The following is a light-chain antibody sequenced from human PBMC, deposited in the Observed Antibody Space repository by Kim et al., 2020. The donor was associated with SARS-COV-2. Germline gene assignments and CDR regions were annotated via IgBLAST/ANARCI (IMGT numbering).Light chain of an antibody. Sequence: IQLTQSPSSLSAPVGDRVTITCRASQGVSSFVGWYQQKPGKAPYLLISEASKLQSGVPSRFSGNASGTDFALTISSLQPEDSATYYCQQFNDYPISFGQGTRLEIK. CDR3: QQFNDYPIS. CDR1: QGVSSF. V-gene: IGKV1D-13*01. J-gene: IGKJ5*01. CDR2: EAS.